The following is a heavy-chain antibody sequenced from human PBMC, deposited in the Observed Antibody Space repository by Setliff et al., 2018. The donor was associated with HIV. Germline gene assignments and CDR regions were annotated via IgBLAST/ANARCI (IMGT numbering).Heavy chain of an antibody. CDR1: GGSFSGHY. V-gene: IGHV4-34*01. CDR2: ISHSGST. D-gene: IGHD2-21*02. J-gene: IGHJ4*01. Sequence: ASETLSLTCAVYGGSFSGHYWSWIRQTPGKGLEWIGDISHSGSTNYNPSLKSRVTISVDTSKNQSSLRLTSVTAADTAVYFCARGSRSPLVNKFRVTPAFDYWGQGTLVTVSS. CDR3: ARGSRSPLVNKFRVTPAFDY.